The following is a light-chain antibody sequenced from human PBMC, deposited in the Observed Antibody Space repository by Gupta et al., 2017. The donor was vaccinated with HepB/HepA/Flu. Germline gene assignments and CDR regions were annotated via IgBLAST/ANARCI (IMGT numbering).Light chain of an antibody. Sequence: EIVLTQSPATLSLSPGERATLSCWASQSVSSNLAWYQQKLGQAPRLLMYGSSNRAAGITARFSGSGSGTDFTLTISRLEPEDFAVYYCQQHNDWPLTFGGGTKVEI. CDR1: QSVSSN. J-gene: IGKJ4*01. CDR2: GSS. CDR3: QQHNDWPLT. V-gene: IGKV3-11*01.